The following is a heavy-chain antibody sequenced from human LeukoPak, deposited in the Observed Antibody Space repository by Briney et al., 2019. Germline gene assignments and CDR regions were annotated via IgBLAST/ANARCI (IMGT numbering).Heavy chain of an antibody. CDR1: GGSFSGYY. V-gene: IGHV4-34*01. J-gene: IGHJ4*02. D-gene: IGHD3-3*01. CDR3: ATTKTPQGILEWLVY. Sequence: KTSETLSLTCAVYGGSFSGYYWSWIRQPPGKGLEWIGEINHSGSTNYNPPLKSRVTISVDTSKNQFSLKLSSVTAADTAVYYCATTKTPQGILEWLVYWGQGTLVTVSS. CDR2: INHSGST.